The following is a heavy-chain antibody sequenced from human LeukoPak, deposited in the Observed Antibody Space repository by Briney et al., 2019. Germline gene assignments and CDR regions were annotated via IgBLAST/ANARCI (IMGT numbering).Heavy chain of an antibody. CDR2: ISSSSSYI. D-gene: IGHD4-17*01. V-gene: IGHV3-21*01. CDR1: GFTFSSYS. CDR3: AKEHVYGDNIKIYFEY. J-gene: IGHJ4*02. Sequence: GGSLRLSCAASGFTFSSYSMNWVRQAPGKGLEWVSSISSSSSYIYYADSVKGRFTISRDNAKNSLYLQMNSLRAEDTAVYYCAKEHVYGDNIKIYFEYGGQGTLVTVSS.